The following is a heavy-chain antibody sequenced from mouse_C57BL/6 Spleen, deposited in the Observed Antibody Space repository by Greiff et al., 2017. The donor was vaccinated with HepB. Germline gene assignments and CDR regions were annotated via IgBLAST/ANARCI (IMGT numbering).Heavy chain of an antibody. V-gene: IGHV1-82*01. D-gene: IGHD2-4*01. CDR2: IYPGDGDT. J-gene: IGHJ1*03. CDR1: GYAFSSSW. CDR3: ARGDDYRSYWYFDV. Sequence: VKLQQSGPELVKPGASVKISCKASGYAFSSSWMNWVKQRPGKGLEWIGRIYPGDGDTNYNGKFKGKATLTADKSSSTAYMQLSSLTSEDSAVYFCARGDDYRSYWYFDVWGTGTTVTVSS.